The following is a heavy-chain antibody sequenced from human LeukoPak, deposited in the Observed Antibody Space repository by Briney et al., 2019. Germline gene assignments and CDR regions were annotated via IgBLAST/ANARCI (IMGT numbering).Heavy chain of an antibody. CDR1: GFTFSDYY. J-gene: IGHJ4*02. CDR2: ISSSSSYT. Sequence: PGGSLRLSCAASGFTFSDYYMSWIRQAPGKGLERVSYISSSSSYTNYADSVKGRFTTSRDNAKNSLYLQMNSLRAEDTAVYYCARGRSTSWMSSMGYWGQGTLVTVSS. V-gene: IGHV3-11*06. D-gene: IGHD2-2*01. CDR3: ARGRSTSWMSSMGY.